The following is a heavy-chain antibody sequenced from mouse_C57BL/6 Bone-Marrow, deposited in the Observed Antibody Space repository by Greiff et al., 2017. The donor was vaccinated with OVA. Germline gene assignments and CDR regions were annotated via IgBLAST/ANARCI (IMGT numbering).Heavy chain of an antibody. Sequence: QVQLQQPGAELVMPGASVKLSCKASGYTFTSNWMHWVKQRPGQGLEWIGEIDPSDSYTNYNQKFKGKSTLTVDKSSSTAYMQLSSLTSEDSAVYYCARGGYGGAFADWGQGTLGTVAA. CDR1: GYTFTSNW. V-gene: IGHV1-69*01. CDR2: IDPSDSYT. CDR3: ARGGYGGAFAD. J-gene: IGHJ3*01. D-gene: IGHD2-2*01.